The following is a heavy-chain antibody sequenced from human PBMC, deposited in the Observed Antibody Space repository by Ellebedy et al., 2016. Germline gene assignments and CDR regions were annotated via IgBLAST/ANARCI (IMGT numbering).Heavy chain of an antibody. D-gene: IGHD2-21*01. V-gene: IGHV1-8*01. Sequence: ASVKVSXXASGYTFTSYDINWVRQATGQGLEWMGWMNPNSGNTGYAQKFQGRVTMTRNTSISTAYMELSSLRSEDTAVYYCARDHCGGDCYQYNWFDPWGQGTLVTVSS. CDR2: MNPNSGNT. CDR3: ARDHCGGDCYQYNWFDP. J-gene: IGHJ5*02. CDR1: GYTFTSYD.